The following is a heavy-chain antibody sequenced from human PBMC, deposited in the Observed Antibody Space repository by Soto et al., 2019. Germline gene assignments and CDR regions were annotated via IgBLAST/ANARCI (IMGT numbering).Heavy chain of an antibody. CDR3: ARDYYDIRGGGKWFDP. V-gene: IGHV4-59*01. J-gene: IGHJ5*02. CDR2: IYYSGST. CDR1: GGSISSYY. D-gene: IGHD3-9*01. Sequence: QVQLQESGPGLVKPSETLSLTCTVSGGSISSYYWSWIRQPPGKGLEWIGYIYYSGSTNYNPSLKSRVTISVDTSKNQFSLKLSSVTAADTAVYYCARDYYDIRGGGKWFDPWGQGTLVTVSS.